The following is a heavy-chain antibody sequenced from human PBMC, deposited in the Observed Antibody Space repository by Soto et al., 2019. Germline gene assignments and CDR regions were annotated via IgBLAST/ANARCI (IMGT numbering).Heavy chain of an antibody. D-gene: IGHD1-1*01. Sequence: PSETLSLTCTVSGGSISSYYWSWIRQPPGKGLEWIGYIYYSGSTNYNPSLKSRVTISVDTSKNQFSLKLSSVTAADTAVYYCARESWNYNYYYGMGGWGQGTKVTGSS. CDR2: IYYSGST. CDR3: ARESWNYNYYYGMGG. CDR1: GGSISSYY. J-gene: IGHJ6*02. V-gene: IGHV4-59*01.